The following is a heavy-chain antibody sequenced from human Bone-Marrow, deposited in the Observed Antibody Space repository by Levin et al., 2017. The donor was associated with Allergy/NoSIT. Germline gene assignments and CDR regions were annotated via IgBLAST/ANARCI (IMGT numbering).Heavy chain of an antibody. Sequence: PSETLSLTCAVSSGSFSGYYWSWIRQSPGKGLEWIGEINHAGSTNYKPSLKSRVIISIDTSKDQFSLKLNSVTAADTAVYYCARTRWERNFDYWGQGTLVTVSS. J-gene: IGHJ4*02. V-gene: IGHV4-34*01. CDR3: ARTRWERNFDY. D-gene: IGHD1-26*01. CDR1: SGSFSGYY. CDR2: INHAGST.